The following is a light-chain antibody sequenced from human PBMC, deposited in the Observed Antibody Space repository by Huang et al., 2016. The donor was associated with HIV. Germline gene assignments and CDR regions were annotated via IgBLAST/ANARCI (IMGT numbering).Light chain of an antibody. CDR1: QTVISNY. V-gene: IGKV3-20*01. CDR3: HQYGSSPQT. CDR2: GAS. Sequence: EIVLTQSPGTLSLSPGERATLSCRASQTVISNYLAWYQQKPGQAPRLLSYGASSRAIGIPDRFGGSGSGTDFTLTISRLEPEDFAVYYCHQYGSSPQTFGQGTKVDI. J-gene: IGKJ1*01.